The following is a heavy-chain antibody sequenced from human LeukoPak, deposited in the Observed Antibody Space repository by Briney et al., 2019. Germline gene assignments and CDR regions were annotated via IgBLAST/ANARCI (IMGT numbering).Heavy chain of an antibody. CDR2: ISSSSYNI. CDR1: GFSFSAYI. CDR3: ARWLVGALKPGAFDV. V-gene: IGHV3-21*06. D-gene: IGHD1-26*01. Sequence: GGSLRLSCVGSGFSFSAYIMNWVRQAPGKGLEWVSSISSSSYNIYYADSVRGRFTISRDNAENSLFLQMNSLRAEDTAVYYCARWLVGALKPGAFDVWGQGTAVTASS. J-gene: IGHJ3*01.